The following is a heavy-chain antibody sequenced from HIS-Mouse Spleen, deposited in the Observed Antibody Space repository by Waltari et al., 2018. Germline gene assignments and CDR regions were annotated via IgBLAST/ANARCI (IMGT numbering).Heavy chain of an antibody. J-gene: IGHJ4*02. V-gene: IGHV1-2*02. CDR1: GYTFPGYS. D-gene: IGHD6-13*01. Sequence: QVQLVQSGAEVKKPGASVKVSCKASGYTFPGYSMHSVRQAPGQGLEWMGWINPNSGGTNYAQKFQGRVTMTRDTSISTAYMELSRLRSDDTAVYYCARGRYSSSWYYFDYWGQGTLVTVSS. CDR3: ARGRYSSSWYYFDY. CDR2: INPNSGGT.